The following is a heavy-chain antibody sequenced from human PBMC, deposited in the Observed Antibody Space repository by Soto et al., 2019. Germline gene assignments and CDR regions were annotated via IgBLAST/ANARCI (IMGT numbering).Heavy chain of an antibody. CDR3: ARGLPRYYDFWSGYYMGFDY. V-gene: IGHV4-34*01. D-gene: IGHD3-3*01. CDR1: GGSFSGFY. Sequence: SETLSLTCAVYGGSFSGFYWGWIRPPPGEGLDWIGEINHSGSTNYNPSLKSRVTISVDTSKNQFSLKLSSVTAADTAVYYCARGLPRYYDFWSGYYMGFDYWGQGTLVTVSS. J-gene: IGHJ4*02. CDR2: INHSGST.